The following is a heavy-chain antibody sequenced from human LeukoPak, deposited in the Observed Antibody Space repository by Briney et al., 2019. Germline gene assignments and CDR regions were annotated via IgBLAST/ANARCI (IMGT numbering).Heavy chain of an antibody. CDR2: IIPIFGTA. D-gene: IGHD6-13*01. CDR3: ARDLSSSWYFSWFDP. J-gene: IGHJ5*02. Sequence: GASVTVSCKASGGTFSSYAISWVRQAPGQGLEWMGGIIPIFGTANYAQKFQGRVTITADRSTSTAYMELSSLRSEDTAVYYCARDLSSSWYFSWFDPWGQGTLVTVSS. CDR1: GGTFSSYA. V-gene: IGHV1-69*06.